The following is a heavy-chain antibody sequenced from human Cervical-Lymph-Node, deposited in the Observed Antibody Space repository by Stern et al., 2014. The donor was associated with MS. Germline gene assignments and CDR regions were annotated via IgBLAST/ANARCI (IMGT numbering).Heavy chain of an antibody. D-gene: IGHD2-15*01. Sequence: QVQLVQSGAEVKNPGASVRVSCKTSGYNFNAYYLHWVRQAPGQGLEWMGWINPRTGGTKFAQQFRGRVTMTRDTPITTAYMELTMLRSDDTAVYYCARDRGLGVVVAADLDSWGQGSLVTVPS. CDR2: INPRTGGT. CDR3: ARDRGLGVVVAADLDS. CDR1: GYNFNAYY. J-gene: IGHJ4*02. V-gene: IGHV1-2*02.